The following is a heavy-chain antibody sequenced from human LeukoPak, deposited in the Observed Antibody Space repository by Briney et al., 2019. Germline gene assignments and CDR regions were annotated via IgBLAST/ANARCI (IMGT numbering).Heavy chain of an antibody. D-gene: IGHD1-26*01. V-gene: IGHV3-30-3*01. CDR3: AKGHVPFPWELQLDY. CDR2: ISYDGYDK. J-gene: IGHJ4*02. CDR1: GFTFNDYA. Sequence: PGGSLRLSCAASGFTFNDYAMYWVRQAPGKGLEWVTFISYDGYDKSYADSVRGRFTISRDNSKNTLYLQMNSLRAEDTAVYYCAKGHVPFPWELQLDYWGQGTLVTVSS.